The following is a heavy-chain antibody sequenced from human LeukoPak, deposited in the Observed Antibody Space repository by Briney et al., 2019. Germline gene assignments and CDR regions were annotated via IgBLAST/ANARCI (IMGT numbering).Heavy chain of an antibody. CDR3: ARASYRAFYI. CDR2: TYYRSRWSS. CDR1: GDSVSSSDAT. V-gene: IGHV6-1*01. J-gene: IGHJ3*02. Sequence: SQTLSLTCAISGDSVSSSDATWNWIRQSPSRGLEWLGRTYYRSRWSSDYAPSVRSRITINSDTAKNQFSLQLNSVTPEDTAVYYCARASYRAFYIWGRGTMVTVSS. D-gene: IGHD4-11*01.